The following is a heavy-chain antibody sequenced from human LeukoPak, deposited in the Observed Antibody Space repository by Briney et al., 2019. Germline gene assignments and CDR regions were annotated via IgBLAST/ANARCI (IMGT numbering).Heavy chain of an antibody. CDR1: GYTSTSFA. Sequence: ASVKVSCKASGYTSTSFAMHWVRPAPGQRLEWMGWINAGNGYTKYSQNFQGRVTITRDTSASTAYMELSSLRSDDTAVYYCARDYDLPRYYFDYWGQGTLVTVSS. CDR3: ARDYDLPRYYFDY. V-gene: IGHV1-3*01. J-gene: IGHJ4*02. D-gene: IGHD3-3*01. CDR2: INAGNGYT.